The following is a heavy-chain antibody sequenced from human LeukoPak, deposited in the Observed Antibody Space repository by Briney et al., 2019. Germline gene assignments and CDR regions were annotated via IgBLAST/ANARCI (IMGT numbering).Heavy chain of an antibody. CDR3: ARGPRNYDSSGYYTLGPEC. CDR1: GGTFSSYA. J-gene: IGHJ4*02. CDR2: IIPILGIA. D-gene: IGHD3-22*01. Sequence: SVKVSCKASGGTFSSYAISWVRQAPGQGLEWMGRIIPILGIANYAQKFQGRVTITADKSTSTAYMELSSLRSEDTAVYYCARGPRNYDSSGYYTLGPECWGQGTLVTVSS. V-gene: IGHV1-69*04.